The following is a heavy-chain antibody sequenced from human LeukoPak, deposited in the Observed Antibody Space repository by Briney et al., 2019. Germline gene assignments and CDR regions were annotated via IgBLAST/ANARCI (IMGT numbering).Heavy chain of an antibody. CDR2: IYHSGST. CDR3: AKTAAGTWRDEPNYMDV. V-gene: IGHV4-30-2*01. Sequence: PSETLSLTCTVSGSSISSGGYHWSWIRQPPGKGLEWIGYIYHSGSTYYNPSLKSRVTISVDRSKNQFSLKLSSVTAADTAVYYCAKTAAGTWRDEPNYMDVWGKGTTVTVSS. CDR1: GSSISSGGYH. J-gene: IGHJ6*03. D-gene: IGHD6-13*01.